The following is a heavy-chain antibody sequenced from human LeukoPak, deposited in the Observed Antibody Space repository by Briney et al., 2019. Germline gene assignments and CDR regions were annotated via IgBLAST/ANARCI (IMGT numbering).Heavy chain of an antibody. CDR1: GFMFSGFS. J-gene: IGHJ6*02. CDR2: IKSKTDGWTT. V-gene: IGHV3-15*01. Sequence: GGSLRLSCAASGFMFSGFSMNWVRLAPGKGLEWVGRIKSKTDGWTTDYAAPVKGRFTISRDDSKNTLYLQMNSLKTEDTAVYYCTTDLLYYDFWSGIIGYGMNVWGQGTTVTVSS. D-gene: IGHD3-3*01. CDR3: TTDLLYYDFWSGIIGYGMNV.